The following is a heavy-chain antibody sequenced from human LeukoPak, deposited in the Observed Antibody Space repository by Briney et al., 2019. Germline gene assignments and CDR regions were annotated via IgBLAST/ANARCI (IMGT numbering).Heavy chain of an antibody. V-gene: IGHV1-18*01. J-gene: IGHJ4*02. CDR1: GYTFTSYG. CDR2: ISAYNGNI. D-gene: IGHD3-22*01. Sequence: ASVKVSCKASGYTFTSYGISWVRQAPGQGLEWMGWISAYNGNINYAQKLQGRVTMTTDTSTSTAYMELRSLRSDDTAVYYCAREGYYDSSGYYLPLDYWGQGTLVTVSS. CDR3: AREGYYDSSGYYLPLDY.